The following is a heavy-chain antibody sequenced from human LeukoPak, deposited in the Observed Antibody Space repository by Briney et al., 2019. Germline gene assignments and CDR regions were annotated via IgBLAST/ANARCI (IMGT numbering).Heavy chain of an antibody. J-gene: IGHJ3*02. CDR1: GGTFSSYA. CDR2: IIPILGIA. Sequence: SVKVSCKASGGTFSSYAISWVRQAPGQGLEWMGRIIPILGIANYAQKFQGRVTITADKSTSTAYMELSSLRSEDTAVYYCARDEMATTRKAFDIWGQGTMVTVSS. V-gene: IGHV1-69*04. D-gene: IGHD5-24*01. CDR3: ARDEMATTRKAFDI.